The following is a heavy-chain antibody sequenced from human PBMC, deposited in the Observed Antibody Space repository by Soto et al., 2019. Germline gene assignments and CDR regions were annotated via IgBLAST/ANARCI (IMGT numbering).Heavy chain of an antibody. CDR1: GFTFSTYW. D-gene: IGHD3-22*01. CDR2: INSDGSTT. Sequence: HPGGSLRLSCAASGFTFSTYWMHWVRQAPGKGLVWVSRINSDGSTTSYADSVKGRFTISRDNAKNTLYLQMNSLRAEDTAVYYCAKDIANVGEITMIVVYGMDVWGQGTTVTVSS. J-gene: IGHJ6*02. V-gene: IGHV3-74*01. CDR3: AKDIANVGEITMIVVYGMDV.